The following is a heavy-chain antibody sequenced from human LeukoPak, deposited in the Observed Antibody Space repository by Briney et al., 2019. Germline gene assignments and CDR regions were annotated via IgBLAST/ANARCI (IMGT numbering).Heavy chain of an antibody. CDR3: ARGGGVSLRAASTNYYYYGMDV. V-gene: IGHV4-59*01. CDR2: IYYSGST. D-gene: IGHD2-15*01. Sequence: PSETLSLTCTVSGDSISSYYWSWIRQPPGKGLEWVGYIYYSGSTNYNPSLKSRVTISVDTSKNQFSLKLSSVTAADTAVYYCARGGGVSLRAASTNYYYYGMDVWGKGTTVTVSS. J-gene: IGHJ6*04. CDR1: GDSISSYY.